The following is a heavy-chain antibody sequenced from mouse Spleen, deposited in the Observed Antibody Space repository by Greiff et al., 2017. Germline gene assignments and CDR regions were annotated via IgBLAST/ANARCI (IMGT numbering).Heavy chain of an antibody. V-gene: IGHV1-81*01. CDR3: ARGGTATDAY. Sequence: QVQLKQSGAELARPGASVKLSCKASGYTFTSYGISWVKQRTGQGLEWIGEIYPRSGNTYYNEKFKGKATLTADKSSSTAYMELRSLTSEDSAVYFCARGGTATDAYWGQGTLVTVSA. CDR2: IYPRSGNT. CDR1: GYTFTSYG. J-gene: IGHJ3*01. D-gene: IGHD1-2*01.